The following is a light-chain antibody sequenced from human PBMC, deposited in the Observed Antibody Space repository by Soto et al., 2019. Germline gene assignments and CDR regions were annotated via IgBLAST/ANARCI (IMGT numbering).Light chain of an antibody. Sequence: QAVVTQEPSLTVSPGGTVTLTCASSTGAVTSGYYANWLQQKPGQAPRALIYSTSNKYSWTPARFSGSLLGGKAALTLSGVQPEEEAEYYCLLSYGSGYVFGSGTKVTVL. V-gene: IGLV7-43*01. CDR1: TGAVTSGYY. CDR2: STS. CDR3: LLSYGSGYV. J-gene: IGLJ1*01.